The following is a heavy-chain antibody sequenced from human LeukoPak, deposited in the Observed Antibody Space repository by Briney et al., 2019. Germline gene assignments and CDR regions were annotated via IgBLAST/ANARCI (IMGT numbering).Heavy chain of an antibody. CDR3: ARSNTPGGYSYGGYYYYMDV. D-gene: IGHD5-18*01. J-gene: IGHJ6*03. V-gene: IGHV4-34*01. CDR2: INHSGST. Sequence: SETLSLTCAVYGGSFSGYYWSWIRQPPGKGLEWIGEINHSGSTNYNPSLKSRVTISVDKSKNQFSLKLSSVTAADTAVYYCARSNTPGGYSYGGYYYYMDVWGKGTTVTVSS. CDR1: GGSFSGYY.